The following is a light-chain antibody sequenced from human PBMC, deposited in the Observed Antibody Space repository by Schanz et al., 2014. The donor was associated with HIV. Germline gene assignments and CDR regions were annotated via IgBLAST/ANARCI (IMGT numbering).Light chain of an antibody. V-gene: IGKV3-20*01. J-gene: IGKJ1*01. Sequence: EIVMTQSPATLSVSPGERATLSCRASQSVSSNLAWYQQKPGQAPRLLIYGVSSRATGIPDRFSGSGSGTDFTLTISRVEPEDYAVYHCQQYGSLPWTFGQGTKVEVK. CDR3: QQYGSLPWT. CDR2: GVS. CDR1: QSVSSN.